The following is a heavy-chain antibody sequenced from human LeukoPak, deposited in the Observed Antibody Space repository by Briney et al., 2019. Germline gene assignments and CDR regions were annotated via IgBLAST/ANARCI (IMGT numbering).Heavy chain of an antibody. CDR1: GGSISSYY. V-gene: IGHV4-4*09. Sequence: SETLSLTCTVSGGSISSYYWSWIRQPPGKGLEWVGHIYKSGTTYYNPSLKNRVIVSIDTSKNQFSLKLSSVTAADMAVYYCVREIQELTGSPGDYWGQGTLVTVSS. CDR2: IYKSGTT. D-gene: IGHD3-9*01. J-gene: IGHJ4*02. CDR3: VREIQELTGSPGDY.